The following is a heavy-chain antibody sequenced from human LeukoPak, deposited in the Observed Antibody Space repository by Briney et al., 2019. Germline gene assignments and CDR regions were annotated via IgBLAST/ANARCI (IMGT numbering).Heavy chain of an antibody. J-gene: IGHJ4*02. CDR1: GGSISRYY. V-gene: IGHV4-59*01. D-gene: IGHD3-22*01. CDR2: IYYSGST. Sequence: PSETLSLPCTVSGGSISRYYWSWIRQPPGKALEWIGYIYYSGSTNYNPSLKSRVTISVDTSKNQFSLKLSSVTAADTAVYYCARTVYYYDSSGYTYYFDYWGQGTLVTVSS. CDR3: ARTVYYYDSSGYTYYFDY.